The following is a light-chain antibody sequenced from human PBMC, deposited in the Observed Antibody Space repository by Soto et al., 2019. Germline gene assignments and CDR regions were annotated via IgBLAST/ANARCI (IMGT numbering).Light chain of an antibody. CDR2: EGS. J-gene: IGLJ1*01. V-gene: IGLV2-23*01. Sequence: QSALTQPASVSGSPGQSITISCTGTSSDVGSYNLVSWYQQHPGKAPKLMIYEGSKRPSVVSNRFSGSKSGNTASLTISGLQAEDEDDYYCCSYAGSSTYVFGTGTKLTVL. CDR1: SSDVGSYNL. CDR3: CSYAGSSTYV.